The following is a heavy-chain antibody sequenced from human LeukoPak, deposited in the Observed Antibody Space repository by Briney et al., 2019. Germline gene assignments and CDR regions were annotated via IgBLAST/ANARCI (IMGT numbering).Heavy chain of an antibody. CDR2: IYYSGST. J-gene: IGHJ3*02. V-gene: IGHV4-30-4*01. D-gene: IGHD4-17*01. CDR3: ARGSYGDYGDALDI. Sequence: SQTPSLTCTVSGGSISSGDYYWSWIRQPPGKGLEWIGYIYYSGSTYYNPSLKSRVTISVDTSKNQFSLKLSSVTAADTAVYYCARGSYGDYGDALDIWGQGTMVTVSS. CDR1: GGSISSGDYY.